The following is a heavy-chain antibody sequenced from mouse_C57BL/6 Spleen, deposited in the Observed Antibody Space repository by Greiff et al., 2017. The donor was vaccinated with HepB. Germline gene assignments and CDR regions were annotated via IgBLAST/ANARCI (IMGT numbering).Heavy chain of an antibody. CDR2: ILPGSGST. J-gene: IGHJ2*01. Sequence: QVQLQQSGAELMKPGASVKLSCKATGYTFTGYWIEWVKQRPGHGLEWIGEILPGSGSTNYNEKFKGKATFTADTSSNTAYMQLSSLTTEDSAIYYCASPSFITTVVERYYFDYWGQGTTLTVSS. D-gene: IGHD1-1*01. CDR1: GYTFTGYW. CDR3: ASPSFITTVVERYYFDY. V-gene: IGHV1-9*01.